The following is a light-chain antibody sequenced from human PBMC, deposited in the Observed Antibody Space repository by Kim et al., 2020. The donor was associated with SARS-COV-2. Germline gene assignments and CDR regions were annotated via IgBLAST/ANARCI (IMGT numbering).Light chain of an antibody. V-gene: IGKV1D-16*01. J-gene: IGKJ2*01. CDR2: AAS. CDR1: QGISSW. CDR3: QQYDSYPQT. Sequence: DIQMTQSPSILSASVGDTVTITCRASQGISSWLAWYQQKPGKALKLLIYAASSLQSGVPSRFSGSGSGTEFTLTINSLQPDDFATYYCQQYDSYPQTFGQGTKVEIK.